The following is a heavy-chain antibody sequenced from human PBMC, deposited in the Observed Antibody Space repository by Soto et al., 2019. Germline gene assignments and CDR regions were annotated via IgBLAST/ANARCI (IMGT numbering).Heavy chain of an antibody. CDR1: GFTFRDQY. V-gene: IGHV3-72*01. CDR3: VSSWGDFRYFDS. J-gene: IGHJ4*02. Sequence: EVHLVESGGGLVQPGGSLRLSCAASGFTFRDQYMDWVRQAPGKGLEWVGRSRNKGNSYSTEYAASVSGRFTVSRDGSTNSLYLQMNSLKTEGTAVYYCVSSWGDFRYFDSWGQGTLVTVSS. D-gene: IGHD2-21*02. CDR2: SRNKGNSYST.